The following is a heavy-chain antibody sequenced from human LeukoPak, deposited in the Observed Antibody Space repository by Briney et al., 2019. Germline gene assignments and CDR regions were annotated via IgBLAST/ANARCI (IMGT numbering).Heavy chain of an antibody. CDR3: ARYSGTFSNSYFDC. J-gene: IGHJ4*02. V-gene: IGHV3-66*01. D-gene: IGHD1-26*01. CDR1: GFTFSSND. Sequence: PGGSLRLSCAASGFTFSSNDMSWVRQAPGKGLEWVSLIYSGRSTYYADSVKCRFIISRDNSKNTLYLQMNSLRAEDTAVYYCARYSGTFSNSYFDCWGQGTLVTVSS. CDR2: IYSGRST.